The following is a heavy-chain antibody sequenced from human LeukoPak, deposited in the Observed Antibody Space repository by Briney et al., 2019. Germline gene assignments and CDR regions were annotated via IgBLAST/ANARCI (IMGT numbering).Heavy chain of an antibody. CDR1: GFTFSNYW. CDR3: ARENSNYPYDY. D-gene: IGHD4-11*01. V-gene: IGHV3-7*01. Sequence: GGSLRLSCEGSGFTFSNYWMGWVRQAPGKGLQWVANIKTDGSEKYYVDSVKGRFTISRDNSKNTLYLQMNSLRAEDTAVYYCARENSNYPYDYWGQGTLVTVSS. CDR2: IKTDGSEK. J-gene: IGHJ4*02.